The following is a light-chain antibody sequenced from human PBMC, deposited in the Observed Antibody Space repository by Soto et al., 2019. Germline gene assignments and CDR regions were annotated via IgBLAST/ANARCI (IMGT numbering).Light chain of an antibody. CDR2: SSD. CDR1: SSNIGDNT. CDR3: ASWDGSLGVV. Sequence: QPVLTQPPSASGTPGQRVTISCSGSSSNIGDNTVNWYQQLPGTAPKLLIYSSDHRPSGVPDRFSGSKSGTSASLAISGLQSEDEAHYYCASWDGSLGVVFGGGTQLTVL. V-gene: IGLV1-44*01. J-gene: IGLJ2*01.